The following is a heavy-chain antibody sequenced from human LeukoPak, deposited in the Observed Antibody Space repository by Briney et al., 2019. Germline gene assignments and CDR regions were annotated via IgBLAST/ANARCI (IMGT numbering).Heavy chain of an antibody. Sequence: PSETLSLTCTVSGDSITSRTSCWSCIRQSPTNGLQWITCMYHTGGTFYSPSLRSRVVISLDASKNQFSLKLNSVTAADTAVYYCARHVAVAAKYDYWGQGIPVIVSS. CDR3: ARHVAVAAKYDY. V-gene: IGHV4-39*01. CDR1: GDSITSRTSC. D-gene: IGHD6-19*01. J-gene: IGHJ4*02. CDR2: MYHTGGT.